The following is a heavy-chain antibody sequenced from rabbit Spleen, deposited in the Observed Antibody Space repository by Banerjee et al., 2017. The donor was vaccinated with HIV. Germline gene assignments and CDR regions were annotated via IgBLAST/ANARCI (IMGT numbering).Heavy chain of an antibody. CDR1: GFSFSSKDV. CDR3: SRNLTNVIGCYLDW. J-gene: IGHJ4*01. CDR2: INAIAGKT. V-gene: IGHV1S40*01. D-gene: IGHD1-1*01. Sequence: QQLVESGGGLVKPGASLTLSCKASGFSFSSKDVMGWVRQAPGKGLEGIACINAIAGKTVYSNCAKRRSIFFTTTSSTMILQMITLTTAATATYFCSRNLTNVIGCYLDWWGPGTLVTVS.